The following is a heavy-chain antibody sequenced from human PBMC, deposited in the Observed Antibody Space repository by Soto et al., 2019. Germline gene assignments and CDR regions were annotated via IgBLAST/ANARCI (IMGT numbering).Heavy chain of an antibody. V-gene: IGHV3-53*01. CDR3: ARGLEPPDSSAIFFGI. J-gene: IGHJ4*02. CDR2: IYSAGST. Sequence: PGGSLRLSCAASGLTVSSSYMSWVRQAPGKGLQWVSVIYSAGSTYYANYVKGRFTISRDISTNMEYLQMSRLTDEDTAVYYCARGLEPPDSSAIFFGIWGQGA. CDR1: GLTVSSSY. D-gene: IGHD6-13*01.